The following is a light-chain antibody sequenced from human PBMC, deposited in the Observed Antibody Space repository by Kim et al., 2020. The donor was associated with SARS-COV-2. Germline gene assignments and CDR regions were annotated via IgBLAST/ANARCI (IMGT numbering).Light chain of an antibody. CDR3: QQSYETPRT. V-gene: IGKV1-39*01. J-gene: IGKJ1*01. Sequence: DIQMTQSPSSLSASVEDRVTITCRASQSISTYLNWYQQRPGRAPKLLIYAASSLQSGVPARFSGSGSGTDFTLTISSLQPEEFATYYCQQSYETPRTFGQGTKVDIK. CDR2: AAS. CDR1: QSISTY.